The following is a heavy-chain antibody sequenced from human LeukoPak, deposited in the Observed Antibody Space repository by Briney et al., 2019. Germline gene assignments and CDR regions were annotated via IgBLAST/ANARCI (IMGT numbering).Heavy chain of an antibody. V-gene: IGHV3-48*01. J-gene: IGHJ6*03. CDR2: ISSSSSTI. CDR3: ARDGPSYYMDV. Sequence: PGESLRLSCAASGFTFSSYSMNWVRQAPGKGLEWVSYISSSSSTIYYADSVKGRFTISRDNAKNSLYLQMNSLRAEDTAVYYCARDGPSYYMDVWGKGTTVTVSS. CDR1: GFTFSSYS.